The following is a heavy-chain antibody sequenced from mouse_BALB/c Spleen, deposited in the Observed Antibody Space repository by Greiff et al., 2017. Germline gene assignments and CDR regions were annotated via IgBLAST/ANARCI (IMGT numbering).Heavy chain of an antibody. CDR2: ISSGGSYT. D-gene: IGHD2-14*01. J-gene: IGHJ1*01. CDR1: GFTFSSYT. V-gene: IGHV5-6-4*01. Sequence: EVKLVESGGGLVKPGGSLKLSYAASGFTFSSYTMSWVRQTPEKRLEWVATISSGGSYTYYPDSVKGRFTISRDNAKNTLYLQMSSLKSEDTAMYYCTRDYRYDGDWYFDVWGAGTTVTVSS. CDR3: TRDYRYDGDWYFDV.